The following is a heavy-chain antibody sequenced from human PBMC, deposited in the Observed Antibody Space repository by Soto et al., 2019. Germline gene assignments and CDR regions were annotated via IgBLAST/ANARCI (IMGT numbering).Heavy chain of an antibody. Sequence: ASVKVSCKATGGTFSGYAISWMRQAPGQGLEWMGGIIPIFGTANYAQKFQGRVTITADESTSTAYMELSSLRSEDTADYYCARRPGSSTPTPNFDYWGQGTLVTVSS. CDR1: GGTFSGYA. CDR3: ARRPGSSTPTPNFDY. CDR2: IIPIFGTA. J-gene: IGHJ4*02. D-gene: IGHD6-13*01. V-gene: IGHV1-69*13.